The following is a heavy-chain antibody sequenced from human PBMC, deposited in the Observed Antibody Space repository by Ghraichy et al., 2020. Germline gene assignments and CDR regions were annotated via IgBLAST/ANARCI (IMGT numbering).Heavy chain of an antibody. CDR3: ASWEPRSGWPQWGV. CDR2: ISSSSSTI. V-gene: IGHV3-48*02. J-gene: IGHJ4*02. Sequence: GGSLRLSCVASGFTFSIYSMNWVRQAPGKGLEWVSYISSSSSTIYYADSVKGRFTISRDNAKNSLYLQMNSLRDEDTAMYYCASWEPRSGWPQWGVGGQGTLATVSS. CDR1: GFTFSIYS. D-gene: IGHD6-19*01.